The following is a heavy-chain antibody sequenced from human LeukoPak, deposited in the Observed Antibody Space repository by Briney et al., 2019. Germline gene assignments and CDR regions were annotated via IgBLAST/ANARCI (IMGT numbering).Heavy chain of an antibody. Sequence: GASVKVSCKASGYTFTSSGISWVRQAPGQGLEWMGWITTYNGNTNYAQKLQGRVTMTTDTSTSTAYMELRSLRSDDTAVYYCARLSYTTGRPDWGQGTLVTVSS. D-gene: IGHD2-2*02. V-gene: IGHV1-18*01. CDR1: GYTFTSSG. CDR3: ARLSYTTGRPD. CDR2: ITTYNGNT. J-gene: IGHJ4*02.